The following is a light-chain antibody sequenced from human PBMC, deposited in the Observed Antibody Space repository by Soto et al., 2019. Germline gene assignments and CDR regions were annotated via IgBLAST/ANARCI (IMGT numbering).Light chain of an antibody. CDR1: ISDIGGYNY. J-gene: IGLJ1*01. V-gene: IGLV2-14*01. CDR3: SSYTSSSTIYV. Sequence: QSALTQTASVSGSPGQSSTIPCTGTISDIGGYNYVSWHQQHPGKAPKLMIYEVSNRPSGVSNRFSGSKSGNTASLTISGLQAEDEADYYCSSYTSSSTIYVFGTGTKVTVL. CDR2: EVS.